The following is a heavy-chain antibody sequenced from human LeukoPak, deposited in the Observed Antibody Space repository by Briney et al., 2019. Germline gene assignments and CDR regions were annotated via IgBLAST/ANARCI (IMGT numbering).Heavy chain of an antibody. CDR1: GYSFTSYW. Sequence: KGGESLKISCKGSGYSFTSYWIGWVRQMPGKGLEWMGIIYPGDSDTRYSPSFQGQVTISADKSISTAYLQWSSLKASDTAMYYCARLFPSAEYSYGKVGYYYYMDVWGKGTTVTVSS. D-gene: IGHD5-18*01. CDR2: IYPGDSDT. CDR3: ARLFPSAEYSYGKVGYYYYMDV. V-gene: IGHV5-51*01. J-gene: IGHJ6*03.